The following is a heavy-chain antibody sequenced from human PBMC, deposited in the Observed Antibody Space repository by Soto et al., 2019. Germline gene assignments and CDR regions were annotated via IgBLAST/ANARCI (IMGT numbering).Heavy chain of an antibody. Sequence: PGGSLRLSCAASGFIFRNYAMSWVRQAPGKGLEWVSAISGSAGSRYYADSVKGRFTISRDNSKNTLYLQMNSLRAEDTAVYYCARRGSGSYYDYWGQGTTVTVSS. CDR2: ISGSAGSR. CDR3: ARRGSGSYYDY. CDR1: GFIFRNYA. D-gene: IGHD1-26*01. V-gene: IGHV3-23*01. J-gene: IGHJ4*02.